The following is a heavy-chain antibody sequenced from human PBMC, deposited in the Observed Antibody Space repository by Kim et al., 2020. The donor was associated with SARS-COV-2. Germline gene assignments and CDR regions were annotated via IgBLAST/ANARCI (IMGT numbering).Heavy chain of an antibody. V-gene: IGHV1-69*13. CDR2: IIPIFGTA. CDR1: GGTFSSYA. J-gene: IGHJ4*02. Sequence: SVKVSCKASGGTFSSYAISWVRQAPGQGLEWMGGIIPIFGTANYAQKFQGRVTITADESTSTAYMELSSLRSEDTAVYYCARDREYYDSSGYYLYYFDYWGQGTLVTVSS. D-gene: IGHD3-22*01. CDR3: ARDREYYDSSGYYLYYFDY.